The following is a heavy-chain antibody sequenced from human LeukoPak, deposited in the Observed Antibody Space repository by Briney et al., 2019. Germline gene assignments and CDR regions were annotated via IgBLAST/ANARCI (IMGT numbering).Heavy chain of an antibody. V-gene: IGHV4-59*01. Sequence: SETVSLTCTVSGGSISSYYWSWVRQPPGKRLEWIGCIYSSGSTNYNPSLKSRVTISVATSKNQFPLKLTSVTAADTAVYYCAREGPGRFGAPGPNVYSIDYWGQGTLVTVSS. J-gene: IGHJ4*02. CDR3: AREGPGRFGAPGPNVYSIDY. CDR2: IYSSGST. D-gene: IGHD3-10*01. CDR1: GGSISSYY.